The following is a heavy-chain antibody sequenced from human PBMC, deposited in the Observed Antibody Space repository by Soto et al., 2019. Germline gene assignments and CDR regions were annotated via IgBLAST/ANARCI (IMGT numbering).Heavy chain of an antibody. CDR2: IYSGGST. Sequence: EVQLVESGGGLIQPGGSLRLSCAASGFTVSSNYMSWVRQAPGKGLEWVSVIYSGGSTYYADSVKGRFTISRDNSKNTLYLQMNSLRAEDTAVYYCARVVRDSSGYDWYFDLWGRRTLVTVSS. CDR1: GFTVSSNY. J-gene: IGHJ2*01. V-gene: IGHV3-53*01. CDR3: ARVVRDSSGYDWYFDL. D-gene: IGHD3-22*01.